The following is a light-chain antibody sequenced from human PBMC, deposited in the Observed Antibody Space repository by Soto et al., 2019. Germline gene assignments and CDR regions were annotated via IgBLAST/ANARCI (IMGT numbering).Light chain of an antibody. Sequence: EIVLTQSPGTLSLSPGERATLSCRASQSITNNYLAWYQQKPGQAPRLLIDGASNRATGIPDRFSGSGSGTDFTLTISRLEPEDFAVYSCQQYGTSPITFGQGTRLEIK. CDR2: GAS. V-gene: IGKV3-20*01. CDR3: QQYGTSPIT. CDR1: QSITNNY. J-gene: IGKJ5*01.